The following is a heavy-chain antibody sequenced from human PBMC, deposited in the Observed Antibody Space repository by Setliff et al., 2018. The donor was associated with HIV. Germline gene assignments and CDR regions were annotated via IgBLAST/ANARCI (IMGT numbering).Heavy chain of an antibody. Sequence: SETLSLTCTVSGGSISSYYWSWIRQPPGKGLEWIGYIYIYNSGSTNYNPSLTSRVTISVDTSRNQFSLKLTSVTAADTAIYYCARGVSFDYWGQGTQVTVSS. CDR1: GGSISSYY. CDR3: ARGVSFDY. CDR2: IYIYNSGST. D-gene: IGHD3-3*01. J-gene: IGHJ4*02. V-gene: IGHV4-59*01.